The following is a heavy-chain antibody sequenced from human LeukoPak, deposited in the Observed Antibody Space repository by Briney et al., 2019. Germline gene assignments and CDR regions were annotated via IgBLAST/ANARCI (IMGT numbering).Heavy chain of an antibody. Sequence: GGSLRLSCAASGFTFSDYYMSWIRQAPGKGLEWVSYISGSGSTIYYADSVKGRFTISRDNAKNSLYLQMNSLRAEDTAVYYCAREYSSGWYFRRTFDYWGQETLVTVSS. CDR1: GFTFSDYY. J-gene: IGHJ4*02. CDR2: ISGSGSTI. V-gene: IGHV3-11*01. CDR3: AREYSSGWYFRRTFDY. D-gene: IGHD6-19*01.